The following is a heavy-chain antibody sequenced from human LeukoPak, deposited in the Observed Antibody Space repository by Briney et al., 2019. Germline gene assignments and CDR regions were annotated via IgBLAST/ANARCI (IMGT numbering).Heavy chain of an antibody. CDR3: ARVPTGSSIAARPKGPYYYMDV. CDR1: GGTFSSYA. D-gene: IGHD6-6*01. V-gene: IGHV1-69*05. J-gene: IGHJ6*03. Sequence: GASVKVSCKASGGTFSSYAISWVRQAPGQGLEWMGGIIPIFGTANYAQKFQGRVTITTDESTSTAYMELSSLRSEDTAVYYCARVPTGSSIAARPKGPYYYMDVWGKGTTVTVSS. CDR2: IIPIFGTA.